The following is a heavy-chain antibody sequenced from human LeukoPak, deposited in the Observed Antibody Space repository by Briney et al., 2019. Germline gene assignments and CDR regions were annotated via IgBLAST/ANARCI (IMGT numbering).Heavy chain of an antibody. CDR2: IKQDGNEK. Sequence: GRSLRLSCAASGFTFSSYAMHWVRQAPGKGLEWVAHIKQDGNEKYYADSVKGRFTISRDNAMKSLDLQMTSLSAEDTAVYYCARGGDIVIMMYGWGLDSWGQGTLVAVSS. J-gene: IGHJ4*02. CDR3: ARGGDIVIMMYGWGLDS. D-gene: IGHD2-8*01. CDR1: GFTFSSYA. V-gene: IGHV3-7*01.